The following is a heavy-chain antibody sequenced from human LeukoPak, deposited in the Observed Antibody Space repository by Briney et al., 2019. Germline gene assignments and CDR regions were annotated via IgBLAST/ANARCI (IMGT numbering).Heavy chain of an antibody. V-gene: IGHV3-7*01. D-gene: IGHD2-15*01. CDR2: IEDDGGEK. CDR3: ARVSSGGTGGSCYKPNDN. J-gene: IGHJ4*02. Sequence: GGSLRLSCAVSGFTFRNYWMSWVPQAPGKGLEWVANIEDDGGEKYYVDSVKGRFSISRDNARNSLFLQMSSLRLEDTAVYYCARVSSGGTGGSCYKPNDNWGQGTLVTVSS. CDR1: GFTFRNYW.